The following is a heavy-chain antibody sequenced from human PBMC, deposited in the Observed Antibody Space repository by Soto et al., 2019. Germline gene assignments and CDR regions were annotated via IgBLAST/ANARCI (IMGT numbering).Heavy chain of an antibody. CDR1: GFTFSDYV. V-gene: IGHV3-23*01. CDR2: ISKNGETT. J-gene: IGHJ4*02. D-gene: IGHD2-2*01. Sequence: EVQLLESGGGLVQPGGSLRLSCAASGFTFSDYVMSWVRQAPGKGLQWVSSISKNGETTYYADSVRGRFTISRDNSKNTQFLQMNSLGAEDTAVYYCAGLNQGHRTSTACYAIDYWGQGAQVTVSS. CDR3: AGLNQGHRTSTACYAIDY.